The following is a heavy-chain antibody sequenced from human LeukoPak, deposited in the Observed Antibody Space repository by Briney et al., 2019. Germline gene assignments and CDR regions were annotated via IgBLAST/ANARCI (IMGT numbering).Heavy chain of an antibody. CDR3: PRGRGVPYYYDSSGYSPYFDY. CDR1: GGSISSGRYY. Sequence: SETLSLTCTVSGGSISSGRYYWSWIRQPAGKGLEWIGRIYTSGSTNYNPSLKSRVTISVDTSKNQFSLQLSSVTAADTAVYYCPRGRGVPYYYDSSGYSPYFDYWGQGTLVTVSS. D-gene: IGHD3-22*01. CDR2: IYTSGST. J-gene: IGHJ4*02. V-gene: IGHV4-61*02.